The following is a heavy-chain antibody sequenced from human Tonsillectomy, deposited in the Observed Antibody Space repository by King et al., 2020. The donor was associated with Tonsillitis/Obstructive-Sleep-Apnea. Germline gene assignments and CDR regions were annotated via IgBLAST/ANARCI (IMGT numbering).Heavy chain of an antibody. V-gene: IGHV4-61*01. Sequence: VQLQESGPGLVKPSETLSLTCTVSGGSVSSGNYYWSWIRQPPGKGLEWIGYIYNSGSTKYNPSLKSRGTISVDTSKNQFSLKLSSVTAADTAVYYCARIGTIFFDHWGQGTLVTVSS. CDR2: IYNSGST. D-gene: IGHD1-7*01. CDR3: ARIGTIFFDH. CDR1: GGSVSSGNYY. J-gene: IGHJ4*02.